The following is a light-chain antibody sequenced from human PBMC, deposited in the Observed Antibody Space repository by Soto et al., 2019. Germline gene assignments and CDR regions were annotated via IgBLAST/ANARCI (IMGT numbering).Light chain of an antibody. J-gene: IGKJ1*01. CDR1: QSVSNNY. Sequence: EIVLTQSPGTLSLSPGERATLSCRASQSVSNNYLAWYQQKPGQAPRLLIYGASNRATGIPDRFSGSGSGTDFTLTISSLEPEDFAVYYCQQRSNWPRMFGQGTKVDIK. CDR3: QQRSNWPRM. V-gene: IGKV3D-20*02. CDR2: GAS.